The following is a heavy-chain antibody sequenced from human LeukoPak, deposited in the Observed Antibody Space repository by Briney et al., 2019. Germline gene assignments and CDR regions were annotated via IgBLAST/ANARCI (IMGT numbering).Heavy chain of an antibody. Sequence: GGSLRLSCAASGITFSSYWMSWVRQAPGRGLEWVANINQDASETQYADSVQGRFTISRDNAKNSLYVQMNSLRVEDTAIYYCCVYKAANWFDPWGQGTLVTVSS. CDR2: INQDASET. D-gene: IGHD5/OR15-5a*01. CDR1: GITFSSYW. J-gene: IGHJ5*02. V-gene: IGHV3-7*01. CDR3: CVYKAANWFDP.